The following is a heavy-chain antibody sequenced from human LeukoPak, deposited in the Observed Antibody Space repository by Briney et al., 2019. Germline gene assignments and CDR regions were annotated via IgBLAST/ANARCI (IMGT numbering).Heavy chain of an antibody. J-gene: IGHJ4*02. CDR2: INHSGST. Sequence: PSETLSFTCAVYGGSFSGYYWSWIRQPPGKGLEWIGEINHSGSTNYNPSLKSRVTISVDTSKNQFSLKLSSVTAADTAVYYCARALGYCSSTSCYIDYWGQGTLVTVSS. D-gene: IGHD2-2*02. CDR3: ARALGYCSSTSCYIDY. V-gene: IGHV4-34*01. CDR1: GGSFSGYY.